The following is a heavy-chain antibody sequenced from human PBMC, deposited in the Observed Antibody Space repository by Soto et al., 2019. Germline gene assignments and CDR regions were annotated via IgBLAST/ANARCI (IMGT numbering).Heavy chain of an antibody. Sequence: SETLSLTCTVSGGSISSGGYYWSWIRQHPGKGLEWIGYIYYSGGTYYNPSLKSRVTISVDTSKNQFSLKLSSVTAADTAVYYCARGFDWLFPNWFDPWGQGTLVTVPQ. V-gene: IGHV4-31*03. CDR1: GGSISSGGYY. CDR3: ARGFDWLFPNWFDP. J-gene: IGHJ5*02. D-gene: IGHD3-9*01. CDR2: IYYSGGT.